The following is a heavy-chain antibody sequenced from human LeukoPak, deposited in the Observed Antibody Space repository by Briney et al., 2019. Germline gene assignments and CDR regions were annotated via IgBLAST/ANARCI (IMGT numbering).Heavy chain of an antibody. V-gene: IGHV3-23*01. J-gene: IGHJ4*02. Sequence: GGSLRLSCAASGFTFSSYAMSWVRQAPGAGREWVSAISGSGGSTYYADSVKGRFTISRDNSKNTLYLQMNSLRAEDTAVYYCAKATYLVGATDYFDYWGQGTLVTVSS. CDR3: AKATYLVGATDYFDY. CDR2: ISGSGGST. D-gene: IGHD1-26*01. CDR1: GFTFSSYA.